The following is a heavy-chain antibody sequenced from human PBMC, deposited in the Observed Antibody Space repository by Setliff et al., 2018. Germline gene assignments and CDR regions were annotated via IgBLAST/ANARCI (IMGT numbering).Heavy chain of an antibody. V-gene: IGHV4-39*01. CDR3: ARHVGSRSRGYNYYYYYMDV. CDR1: GDSINTPTYH. CDR2: IYYTGIT. J-gene: IGHJ6*03. Sequence: PSETLSLTCTVSGDSINTPTYHWGWVRQPPGKGLEWIGLIYYTGITYYNPSLKSRVTISVDTSKNQFSLKLTSVTAADTAVYYCARHVGSRSRGYNYYYYYMDVWGKGTTVTVSS. D-gene: IGHD3-10*01.